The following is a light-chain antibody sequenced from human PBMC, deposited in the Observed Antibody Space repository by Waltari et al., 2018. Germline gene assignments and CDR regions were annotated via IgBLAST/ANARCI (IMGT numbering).Light chain of an antibody. CDR3: SSYTSVNTR. CDR2: DVA. V-gene: IGLV2-14*03. Sequence: QSALTQPASMSGSPGQSITISCTGTSSDVDGFNFVSWYQTYPGKAPKLIIYDVANRPSGVSHRFSGSRSGNTASLTISGLQAEDEADYYCSSYTSVNTRFGGGTKLTVL. J-gene: IGLJ2*01. CDR1: SSDVDGFNF.